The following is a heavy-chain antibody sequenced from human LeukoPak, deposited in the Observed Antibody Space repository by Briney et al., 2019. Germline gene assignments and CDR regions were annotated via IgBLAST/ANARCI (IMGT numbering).Heavy chain of an antibody. V-gene: IGHV4-4*09. CDR2: ISSSGST. D-gene: IGHD1-26*01. J-gene: IGHJ4*02. CDR1: RGSISGSIRSFY. Sequence: SETLSLTCTVSRGSISGSIRSFYWSWLRQPPGKGLEWIGYISSSGSTHDNPSLRSRVTISLDASKNQFFLTLSSVSAADTALYYCARTPLAYSGAYYFDYWGQGTLVTVSP. CDR3: ARTPLAYSGAYYFDY.